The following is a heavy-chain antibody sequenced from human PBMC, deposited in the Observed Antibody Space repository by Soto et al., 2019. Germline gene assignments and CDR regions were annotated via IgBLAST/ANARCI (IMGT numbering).Heavy chain of an antibody. CDR2: INAGHGTT. CDR3: ARDVGLLMGTFHI. J-gene: IGHJ3*02. D-gene: IGHD5-18*01. CDR1: GYNFISYT. V-gene: IGHV1-3*01. Sequence: ASVKVSCKASGYNFISYTVDWVRQAPGQRLEWMGWINAGHGTTKYSQKFQGRVTISRDTSATTVYMELTSLTSEDTAVYYCARDVGLLMGTFHIWGQGTMVTVSS.